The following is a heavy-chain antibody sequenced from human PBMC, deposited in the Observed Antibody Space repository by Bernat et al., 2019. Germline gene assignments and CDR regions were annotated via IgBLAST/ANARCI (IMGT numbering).Heavy chain of an antibody. V-gene: IGHV3-30*03. CDR3: AREEIAAATAEYFQH. CDR1: GFTFSSYG. J-gene: IGHJ1*01. Sequence: QVQLVESGGGVVQPGRSLRLSCAASGFTFSSYGMLWVRQAPGKGLEWVAVISYDGSKKYFADSVKGRFTISRDNSKNTLFLQMNSLRAEDTAVYYCAREEIAAATAEYFQHWGQGTLVTVSS. D-gene: IGHD6-13*01. CDR2: ISYDGSKK.